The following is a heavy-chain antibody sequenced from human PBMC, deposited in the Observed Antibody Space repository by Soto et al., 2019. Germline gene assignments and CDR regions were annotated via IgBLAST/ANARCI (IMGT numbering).Heavy chain of an antibody. CDR2: IDWNRATT. D-gene: IGHD3-3*01. CDR3: VKDVGSRHYDFTNFDS. CDR1: GFIFDDYA. J-gene: IGHJ4*02. V-gene: IGHV3-9*01. Sequence: EVHLLESGGGVVQPGGSLRLSCIASGFIFDDYAIHWVRQVPGKGLEWVSGIDWNRATTGYADSVKGRFSLSRDNARNSVLLQMNRLTSEDTAPYYCVKDVGSRHYDFTNFDSWGQGALVTVSS.